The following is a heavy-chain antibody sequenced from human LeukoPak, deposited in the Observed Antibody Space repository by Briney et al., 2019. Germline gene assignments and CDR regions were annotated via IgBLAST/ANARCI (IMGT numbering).Heavy chain of an antibody. CDR3: ARGGSSGSDY. CDR1: GGSISSYD. CDR2: IYYSGST. D-gene: IGHD6-13*01. J-gene: IGHJ4*02. V-gene: IGHV4-59*01. Sequence: SETLSLTCTVSGGSISSYDLSWLRQPPGKGREWIGYIYYSGSTNYNPSLKSRVTISVDTYKNQFSLKLSSVTAADAAVYYCARGGSSGSDYWGQGTLVTVSS.